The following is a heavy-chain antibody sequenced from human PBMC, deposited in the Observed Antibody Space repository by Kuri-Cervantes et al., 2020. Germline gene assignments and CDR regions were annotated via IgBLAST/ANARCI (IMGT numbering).Heavy chain of an antibody. CDR1: GGTLSSHA. V-gene: IGHV1-69*05. J-gene: IGHJ4*02. Sequence: SVKVSCKTSGGTLSSHAISWVRQAPGQGLEWMGGVIPIFGTANYAQKFQGRVTITTDESTSTAYMELSSLRSEDTAVYYCAREMATGAIDYWGQGTLVTVSS. CDR2: VIPIFGTA. D-gene: IGHD5-24*01. CDR3: AREMATGAIDY.